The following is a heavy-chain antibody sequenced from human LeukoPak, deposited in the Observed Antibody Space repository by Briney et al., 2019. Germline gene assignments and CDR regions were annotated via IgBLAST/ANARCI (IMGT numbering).Heavy chain of an antibody. D-gene: IGHD3-10*01. J-gene: IGHJ4*02. CDR1: GYTFTTYP. V-gene: IGHV7-4-1*02. CDR3: ARDGEGSGLDY. CDR2: INTNTGNP. Sequence: ASVKVSCKASGYTFTTYPMNWVRQAPGQGLEWMGWINTNTGNPTYAQGFTGRFVFSLDTSVSTAYLQISSLKAEDTAVYYCARDGEGSGLDYWGQGTLVTVSS.